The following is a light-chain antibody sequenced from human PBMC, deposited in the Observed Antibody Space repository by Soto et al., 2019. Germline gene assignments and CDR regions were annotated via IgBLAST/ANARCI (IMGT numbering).Light chain of an antibody. CDR2: GTS. CDR1: QSVSSN. CDR3: QQYNNWPPIT. Sequence: EIVMTQSPATLSVSPGERASLSCRASQSVSSNLAWYQQKPGQAPRLLIYGTSTRATGIPARFSGSGSGTDFTLTISSLQSEDFAIYYCQQYNNWPPITFGQGTRLEIK. V-gene: IGKV3-15*01. J-gene: IGKJ5*01.